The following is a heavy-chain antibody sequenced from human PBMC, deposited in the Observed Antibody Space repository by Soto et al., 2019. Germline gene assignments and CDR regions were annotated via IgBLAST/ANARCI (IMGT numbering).Heavy chain of an antibody. D-gene: IGHD3-3*01. Sequence: QVQLQQWGAGLLKPSETLSLTCAVYGGSFSGYYWSWIRQPPGKGLEWIGEINHSGSTNYNPSLKSRVTISVDTSKNQFSLKLSSVTAADTAVYYCARVRYDFWSGTFYYYYGMDVWGQGTTVTVSS. CDR3: ARVRYDFWSGTFYYYYGMDV. V-gene: IGHV4-34*01. CDR1: GGSFSGYY. J-gene: IGHJ6*02. CDR2: INHSGST.